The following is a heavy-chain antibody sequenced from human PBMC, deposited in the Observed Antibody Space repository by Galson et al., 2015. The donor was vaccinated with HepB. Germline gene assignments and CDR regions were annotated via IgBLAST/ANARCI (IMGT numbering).Heavy chain of an antibody. CDR2: IDPSDSYT. D-gene: IGHD3-9*01. J-gene: IGHJ5*02. V-gene: IGHV5-10-1*01. CDR1: GYSFTSHW. CDR3: VRQASCFDCNWFDP. Sequence: QSGAEVKKPGESLRISCQGSGYSFTSHWITWVRQMPGKGLEWMGRIDPSDSYTNYNPSFRGHVSISVDKSITTAYLQWNSLEASDTAMYYCVRQASCFDCNWFDPWGQGTLVTVSS.